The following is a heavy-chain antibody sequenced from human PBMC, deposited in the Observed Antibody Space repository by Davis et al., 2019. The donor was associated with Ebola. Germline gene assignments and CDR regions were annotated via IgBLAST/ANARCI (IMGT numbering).Heavy chain of an antibody. J-gene: IGHJ3*02. V-gene: IGHV1-46*01. CDR1: GYTFTNYY. D-gene: IGHD2-15*01. Sequence: ASVKVSCKASGYTFTNYYMHWVRQAPGQGLEWMGMINPNDGEPIYAQKFQDRVTMTEDTSTDTAYMELSSLRSEDTAVYYCAAGGIGGGFDIWGQGTMVTVSS. CDR3: AAGGIGGGFDI. CDR2: INPNDGEP.